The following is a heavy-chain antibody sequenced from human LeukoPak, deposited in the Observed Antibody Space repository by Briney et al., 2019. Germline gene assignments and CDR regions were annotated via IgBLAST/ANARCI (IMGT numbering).Heavy chain of an antibody. J-gene: IGHJ4*02. Sequence: GGSLRLSCAASGFTFSTYWMNWYRQAPGKGVEWVGNINQDASEINYVDSVRGRFTISRDNAKNSLHLQMNSLRAEDTAVYYCATDRDNSDWQKRFDSWGQGTLVTVSS. D-gene: IGHD2-21*02. CDR2: INQDASEI. V-gene: IGHV3-7*01. CDR3: ATDRDNSDWQKRFDS. CDR1: GFTFSTYW.